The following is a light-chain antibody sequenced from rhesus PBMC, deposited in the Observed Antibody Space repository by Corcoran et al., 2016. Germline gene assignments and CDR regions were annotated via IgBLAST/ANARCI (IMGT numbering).Light chain of an antibody. V-gene: IGKV1-25*01. CDR2: EAS. Sequence: DIQMTQYPSSLSASVGDRVTITCRASQGITNDLAWYKQKPGETSNLLIYEASSLQSGITSRFSGSGSGTDFTLTISSLQSEYFATYYCQHYYSTPLTFGGGTKVEIK. CDR3: QHYYSTPLT. J-gene: IGKJ4*01. CDR1: QGITND.